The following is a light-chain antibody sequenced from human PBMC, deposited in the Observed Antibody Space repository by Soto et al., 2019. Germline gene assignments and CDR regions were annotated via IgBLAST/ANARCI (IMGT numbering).Light chain of an antibody. V-gene: IGKV1-39*01. CDR2: AAS. CDR1: QSISSY. CDR3: QQSYSTPGIT. Sequence: DIPMTQSPSSLSASVGDRVTITCRASQSISSYLNWYQQKPGKAPKLLIYAASSLQSGVPSRFSGMGSGTDVNLTISSLQTEDFATYYFQQSYSTPGITFGQGTRLEIK. J-gene: IGKJ5*01.